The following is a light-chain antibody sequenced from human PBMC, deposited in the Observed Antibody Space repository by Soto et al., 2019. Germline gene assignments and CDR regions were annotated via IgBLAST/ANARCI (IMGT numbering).Light chain of an antibody. Sequence: DIVLTQSPGTLSLSPGERATLSCRASQSVSSSYLAWYQQKPCPDPRLLIYGASSRATGIPDRFSGSGSGTVISLTISRLVPYDFAVYYCQQYGSSPVTFGPGTKVDIK. CDR1: QSVSSSY. V-gene: IGKV3-20*01. CDR3: QQYGSSPVT. CDR2: GAS. J-gene: IGKJ3*01.